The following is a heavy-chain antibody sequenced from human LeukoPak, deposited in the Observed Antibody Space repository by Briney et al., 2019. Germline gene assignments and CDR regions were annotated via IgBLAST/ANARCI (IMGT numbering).Heavy chain of an antibody. CDR1: GYTFTSYD. CDR3: ASYSRGYSYGYSYGYYYYYMDV. J-gene: IGHJ6*03. D-gene: IGHD5-18*01. CDR2: MNPNSGNT. V-gene: IGHV1-8*01. Sequence: ASVKVSCKASGYTFTSYDINWVRQATGQGLEWMGWMNPNSGNTGYAQKFQGRVTMTRNTSISTAYMELSSLRSEDTAVYYCASYSRGYSYGYSYGYYYYYMDVWGKGTTVTISS.